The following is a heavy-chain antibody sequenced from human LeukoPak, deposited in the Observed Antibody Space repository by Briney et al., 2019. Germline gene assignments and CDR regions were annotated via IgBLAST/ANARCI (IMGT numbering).Heavy chain of an antibody. CDR3: ARHSRVGATRTSFDY. CDR2: IYYSGST. D-gene: IGHD1-26*01. J-gene: IGHJ4*02. CDR1: GGSISSYY. V-gene: IGHV4-59*08. Sequence: SETLSLTCTVSGGSISSYYWSWIRQPPGKGLEWIGYIYYSGSTNYNPSLKSRVTISVDTSKNQFSLKLSSVTAADTAVYYCARHSRVGATRTSFDYWGQGTLVTVSS.